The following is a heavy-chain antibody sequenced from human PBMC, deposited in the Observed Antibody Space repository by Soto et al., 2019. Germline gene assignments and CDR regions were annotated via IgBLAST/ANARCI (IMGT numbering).Heavy chain of an antibody. CDR3: ARGGYCSGGSCNSYYYYDMDV. J-gene: IGHJ6*02. V-gene: IGHV4-31*03. Sequence: SETLSLTCTVSGGSIRSGGYYWSWIRQHPGKGLEWIGYISDSGSTHYSPSLKSRVTVSVDTSKNQFSLKLSSVTAADTAVYYSARGGYCSGGSCNSYYYYDMDVWGQGTTVTVSS. CDR2: ISDSGST. D-gene: IGHD2-15*01. CDR1: GGSIRSGGYY.